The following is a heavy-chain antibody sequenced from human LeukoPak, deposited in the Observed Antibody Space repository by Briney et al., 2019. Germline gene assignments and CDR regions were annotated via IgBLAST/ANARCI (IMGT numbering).Heavy chain of an antibody. V-gene: IGHV3-23*01. CDR2: ISGSGGST. D-gene: IGHD3-10*01. J-gene: IGHJ4*02. Sequence: GGSLRLSCAASGFTFSSYAMSGVRQAPGKGLEWVSAISGSGGSTYYADSVKGRFTISRDNSKNTLYLQMNSLRAEDTAVYYCAKGKGAMVRGVTPSPFDYWGQGTLVTVSS. CDR3: AKGKGAMVRGVTPSPFDY. CDR1: GFTFSSYA.